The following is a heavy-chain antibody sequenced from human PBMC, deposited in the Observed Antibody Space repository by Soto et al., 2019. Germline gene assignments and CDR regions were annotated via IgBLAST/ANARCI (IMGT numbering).Heavy chain of an antibody. Sequence: QLQLQESGPGLVKPSETLSLTCTVSGGSISSYHWTWIRQPPGKGLECLGDVYRGGSTNYNPSLRSRLTMSVDTSNNQFSLRLSSVTAADTAVYYCAKEMGFCTTTSCHAGPLYYYMDVWGKGTTVTVSS. J-gene: IGHJ6*03. CDR3: AKEMGFCTTTSCHAGPLYYYMDV. D-gene: IGHD2-2*01. CDR2: VYRGGST. CDR1: GGSISSYH. V-gene: IGHV4-59*01.